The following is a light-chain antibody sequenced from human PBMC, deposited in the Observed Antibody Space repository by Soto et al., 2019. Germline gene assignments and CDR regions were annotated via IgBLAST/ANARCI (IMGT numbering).Light chain of an antibody. Sequence: DIQMTQSPSSVSASVGDRVTITCRASQGISSYLAWYQQKPGKAPNLLIYAASSLHSGVPSRFGGSGSGTDFTLTISSLQPEDFATYYCQHANSFPLTFGGGTKVEIK. V-gene: IGKV1-12*01. CDR2: AAS. J-gene: IGKJ4*01. CDR3: QHANSFPLT. CDR1: QGISSY.